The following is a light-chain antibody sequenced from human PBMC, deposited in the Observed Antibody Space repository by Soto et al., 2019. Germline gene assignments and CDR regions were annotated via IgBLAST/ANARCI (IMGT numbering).Light chain of an antibody. Sequence: QSVLTQPPSASGSPGQSVTISCTGTSSDVGGYNYVAWYQQHPGKAPKLMIYEVSNRPSGVPDRFSGSKSGNTASLTVSGLQAEDEADYYCSSYAGSNLWVFGGGTKLTVL. V-gene: IGLV2-8*01. CDR3: SSYAGSNLWV. CDR1: SSDVGGYNY. CDR2: EVS. J-gene: IGLJ3*02.